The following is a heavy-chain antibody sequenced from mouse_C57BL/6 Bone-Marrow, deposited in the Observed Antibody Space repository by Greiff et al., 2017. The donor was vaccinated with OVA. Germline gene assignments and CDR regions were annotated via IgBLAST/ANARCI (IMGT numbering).Heavy chain of an antibody. CDR3: ARGGIYYDYDALFAY. CDR1: GYAFSSSW. CDR2: IYPGDGDT. Sequence: VKLVESGPELVKPGASVKISCKASGYAFSSSWMNWVKQRPGKGLEWIGRIYPGDGDTNYNQKFKGKATLTVDTSSSTAYLQLSSLTSEDSAVYYCARGGIYYDYDALFAYWGQGTLVTVSA. V-gene: IGHV1-82*01. D-gene: IGHD2-4*01. J-gene: IGHJ3*01.